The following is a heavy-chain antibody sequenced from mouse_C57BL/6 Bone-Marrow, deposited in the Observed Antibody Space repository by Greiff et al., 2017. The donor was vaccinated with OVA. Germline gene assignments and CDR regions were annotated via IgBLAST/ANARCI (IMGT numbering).Heavy chain of an antibody. CDR2: INYDGSST. V-gene: IGHV5-16*01. CDR3: ARDNYDYPYWYFDV. Sequence: EVKLVESEGGLVQPGSSMKLSCTASGFTFSDYYMAWVRQVPEKGLEWVANINYDGSSTYYLDSLKSRFIISRDNAKNILYLQMSSLKSEDTATYYCARDNYDYPYWYFDVWGTGTTVTVSS. D-gene: IGHD2-4*01. CDR1: GFTFSDYY. J-gene: IGHJ1*03.